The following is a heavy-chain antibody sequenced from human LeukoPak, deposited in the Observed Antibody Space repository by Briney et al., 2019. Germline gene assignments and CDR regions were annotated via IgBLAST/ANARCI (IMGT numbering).Heavy chain of an antibody. CDR1: GGSISRYF. CDR2: IYYSGST. V-gene: IGHV4-59*01. J-gene: IGHJ4*02. Sequence: SETLSLTCTVSGGSISRYFWSWIRQPPGKGLEYIGYIYYSGSTNYNPSLKSRVTISVDTSKNQFSLKLSSVTAADTAVYYCARTAPPFYGSGSYYDYWGQGTLVTVSS. CDR3: ARTAPPFYGSGSYYDY. D-gene: IGHD3-10*01.